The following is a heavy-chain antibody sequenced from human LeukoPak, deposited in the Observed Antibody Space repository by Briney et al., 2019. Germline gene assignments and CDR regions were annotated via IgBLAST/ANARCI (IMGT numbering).Heavy chain of an antibody. CDR1: GGSFSGYY. V-gene: IGHV4-34*01. J-gene: IGHJ4*02. Sequence: PSETLSLTCAVYGGSFSGYYWSSIRQPPGKGLEWIGEHNHSGSTNYNPSLKSRVTISVDTSTNQFSLKLSSVTAADTTVYYCARGPNYDFWSGYTDWGQGTLVTVSS. CDR2: HNHSGST. D-gene: IGHD3-3*01. CDR3: ARGPNYDFWSGYTD.